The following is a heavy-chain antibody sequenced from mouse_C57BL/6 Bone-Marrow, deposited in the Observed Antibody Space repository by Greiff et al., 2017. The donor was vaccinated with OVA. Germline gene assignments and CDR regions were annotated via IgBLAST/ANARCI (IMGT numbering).Heavy chain of an antibody. V-gene: IGHV1-64*01. J-gene: IGHJ2*01. CDR1: VYPFTRSW. CDR2: IHPNSGST. D-gene: IGHD3-2*02. Sequence: QLHPPCSSLFPPLSSLPLSCKSSVYPFTRSWLHWVKQRPGQGLEWIGMIHPNSGSTNYTEKFKSKATLTVDKSSSTAYMQLSSLTSEDSAVYYCARIKDWAAQATYFDYWGQGTTLTVSS. CDR3: ARIKDWAAQATYFDY.